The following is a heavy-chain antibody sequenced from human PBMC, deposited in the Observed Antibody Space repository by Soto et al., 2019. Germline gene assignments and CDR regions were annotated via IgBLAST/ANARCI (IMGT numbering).Heavy chain of an antibody. CDR3: ARAHGYCTNTTCYFFDS. Sequence: ASVKVSCKASGYTFTGYWMHWVRQAPGQGLEWMGWINPNSAGTKYAQKFQGRVTMTRDTSISTAYMELSRLRSDDTAVYYCARAHGYCTNTTCYFFDSWGQGTLVTVSS. D-gene: IGHD2-2*03. V-gene: IGHV1-2*02. J-gene: IGHJ4*02. CDR1: GYTFTGYW. CDR2: INPNSAGT.